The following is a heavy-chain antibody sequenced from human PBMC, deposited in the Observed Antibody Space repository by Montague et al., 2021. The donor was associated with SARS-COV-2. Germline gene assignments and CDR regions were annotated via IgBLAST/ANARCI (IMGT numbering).Heavy chain of an antibody. CDR3: ARGKSYYDILTGYYRVSWFDP. Sequence: TLSLTCAVSGGSISSGGYSWSWIRQPPGKGLEWIGYVYHSGSTYYKLSLKSRVTISVDRSKNQVSLKLTSVTAADTAVYYCARGKSYYDILTGYYRVSWFDPWGQGTLVPVSS. J-gene: IGHJ5*02. V-gene: IGHV4-30-2*01. CDR1: GGSISSGGYS. CDR2: VYHSGST. D-gene: IGHD3-9*01.